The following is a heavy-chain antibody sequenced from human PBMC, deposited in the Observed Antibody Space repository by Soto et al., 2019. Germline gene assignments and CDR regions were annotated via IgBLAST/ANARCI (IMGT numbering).Heavy chain of an antibody. D-gene: IGHD3-22*01. J-gene: IGHJ4*02. CDR2: ISGSGGST. Sequence: PGESLKISCAASGFTFSSYAMSWVRQAPGKGLEWVSAISGSGGSTYYADSVKGRFTISRDNSKNTLYLQMNSLRAEDTAVYYCAKALGSRGYYGFLDYWGQGTLVTVSS. CDR3: AKALGSRGYYGFLDY. CDR1: GFTFSSYA. V-gene: IGHV3-23*01.